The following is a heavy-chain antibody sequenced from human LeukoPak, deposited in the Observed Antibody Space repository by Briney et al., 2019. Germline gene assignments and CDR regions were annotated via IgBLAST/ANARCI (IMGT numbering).Heavy chain of an antibody. Sequence: GGSLRLSCAASGFSFSSSAMHWVRQAPGKGLEYVSAITNNGGYTYYANSVKGRFTISRDNSKNTLYLQMGSLRTEDTAVYYCARGLVVAAAGWDAFDIWGQGTMVTVSS. CDR3: ARGLVVAAAGWDAFDI. V-gene: IGHV3-64*01. D-gene: IGHD2-15*01. J-gene: IGHJ3*02. CDR1: GFSFSSSA. CDR2: ITNNGGYT.